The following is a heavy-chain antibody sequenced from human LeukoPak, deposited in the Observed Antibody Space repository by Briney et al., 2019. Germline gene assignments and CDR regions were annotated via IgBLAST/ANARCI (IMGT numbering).Heavy chain of an antibody. CDR1: GITLSNYG. Sequence: GGSLRLSCAVSGITLSNYGMSWVRQAPGKGLEWVAGLSSSGGGTNYADPVQGRFTISRDNPKNTLYLQMNSLRAEDTAVYFCAKRGVVIRVFLVGFHKEAYYFDSWGQGALVTVSS. V-gene: IGHV3-23*01. CDR3: AKRGVVIRVFLVGFHKEAYYFDS. D-gene: IGHD3-10*01. CDR2: LSSSGGGT. J-gene: IGHJ4*02.